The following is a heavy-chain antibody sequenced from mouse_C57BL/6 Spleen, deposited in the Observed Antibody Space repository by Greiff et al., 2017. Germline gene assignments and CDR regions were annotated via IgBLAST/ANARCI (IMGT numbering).Heavy chain of an antibody. Sequence: QVQLQQSGAELVKPGASVKLSCKASGYTFTEYTIHWVKQRSGQGLEWIGWFYPGSGSIKYNEKFKDKATLTADKSSSTVYMELSRLTSEDSAVYFCARHEDQDYYGSSSDYAMDYWGQGTSVTVSS. V-gene: IGHV1-62-2*01. CDR2: FYPGSGSI. J-gene: IGHJ4*01. D-gene: IGHD1-1*01. CDR1: GYTFTEYT. CDR3: ARHEDQDYYGSSSDYAMDY.